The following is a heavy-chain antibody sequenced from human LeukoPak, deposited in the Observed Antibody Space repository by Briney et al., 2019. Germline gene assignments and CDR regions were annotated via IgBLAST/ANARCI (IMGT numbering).Heavy chain of an antibody. D-gene: IGHD1-26*01. Sequence: GGSLRLSCAASGFTFSSYWMSWVRQAPGKGLVWVSRINTDGSHTNYTDSVKGRFTFSRDNAKNTLYLQMNSLRVEDTAVYYCARIKVGATGIDYWGQGTLVTVSS. CDR1: GFTFSSYW. J-gene: IGHJ4*02. V-gene: IGHV3-74*01. CDR3: ARIKVGATGIDY. CDR2: INTDGSHT.